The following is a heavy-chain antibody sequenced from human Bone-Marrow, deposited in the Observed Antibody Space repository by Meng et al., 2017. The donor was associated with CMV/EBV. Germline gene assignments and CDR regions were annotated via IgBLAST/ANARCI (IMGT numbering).Heavy chain of an antibody. CDR3: ARLTIFGVVIAFAC. CDR2: INHSGST. Sequence: SETLSLTCAVYGGSFSGYYWSWIRQPPGKGLEWIGEINHSGSTNYNPSLKSRVTISVDTSKNQFSLKLSSVTAADTAVYYCARLTIFGVVIAFACWGHGTRVTCSS. V-gene: IGHV4-34*01. J-gene: IGHJ4*01. D-gene: IGHD3-3*01. CDR1: GGSFSGYY.